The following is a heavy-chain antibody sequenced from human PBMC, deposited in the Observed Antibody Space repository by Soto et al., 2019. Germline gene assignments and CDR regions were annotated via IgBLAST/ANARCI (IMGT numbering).Heavy chain of an antibody. V-gene: IGHV3-23*01. J-gene: IGHJ4*02. CDR2: ISGSGGST. Sequence: EVQLLESGGGLVQPGGSLRLSCAASGFTFSSYAMSWVRQAPGKGLEWVSAISGSGGSTYYADSVKGRFTISRDNAKNTLDQQMNSQRAEDTAVYYCAKGAYGDPLTGEFDYWGQGTLVTVSS. CDR3: AKGAYGDPLTGEFDY. CDR1: GFTFSSYA. D-gene: IGHD4-17*01.